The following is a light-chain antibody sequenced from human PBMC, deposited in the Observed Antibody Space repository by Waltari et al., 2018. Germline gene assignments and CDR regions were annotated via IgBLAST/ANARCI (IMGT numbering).Light chain of an antibody. CDR3: QQYNSYPLT. Sequence: DIQITQSPSTLSSSVGDRVTITCRSSQSISSWLAWYQQKPGKAPKLLIYKASSLERGVPSRFSGSGSGTEFTLTISSLQPDDFATYYCQQYNSYPLTFGGGTKVEIK. J-gene: IGKJ4*01. CDR1: QSISSW. CDR2: KAS. V-gene: IGKV1-5*03.